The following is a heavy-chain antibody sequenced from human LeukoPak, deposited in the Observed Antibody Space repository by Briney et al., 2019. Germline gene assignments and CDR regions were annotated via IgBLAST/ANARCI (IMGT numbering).Heavy chain of an antibody. CDR1: GFTFGSYW. CDR3: ARAVTSMDGY. D-gene: IGHD5-18*01. V-gene: IGHV3-7*03. J-gene: IGHJ4*02. Sequence: GGSLRLSCAASGFTFGSYWMTWVRQAPGKGLEWVASLNEDGSKRSYVGSVKGRFTISRDNAQKSVYLQMNSLTAEDTAVYYCARAVTSMDGYWGQGTLVTVSS. CDR2: LNEDGSKR.